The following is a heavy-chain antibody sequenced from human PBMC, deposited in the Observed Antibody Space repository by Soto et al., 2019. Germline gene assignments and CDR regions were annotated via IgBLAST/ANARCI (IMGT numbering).Heavy chain of an antibody. D-gene: IGHD5-18*01. J-gene: IGHJ6*03. Sequence: GGSLRLSCAASGFTFSSYWMSWVRQAPGKGLEWVANIKQDGSEKYYVDSVKGRFTISRDNAKNSLYLQMNSLRAEDTAVYYCARDHSYGRYYYRDAWRKATTVTVSS. CDR2: IKQDGSEK. CDR1: GFTFSSYW. V-gene: IGHV3-7*01. CDR3: ARDHSYGRYYYRDA.